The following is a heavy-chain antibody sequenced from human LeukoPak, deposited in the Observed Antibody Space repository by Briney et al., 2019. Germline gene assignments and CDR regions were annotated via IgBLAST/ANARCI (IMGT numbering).Heavy chain of an antibody. D-gene: IGHD5-18*01. CDR3: ARQGYSSGYYFDS. J-gene: IGHJ4*02. V-gene: IGHV4-39*01. Sequence: SETLSLTCTVSGGSISTGSYFWGWIRQPPGKRLEWIGSIYYSGSTYYSPSLKSRVTISVDTSRNQFSLELRTVTAADTAVYYCARQGYSSGYYFDSWGQGTLVTVSS. CDR1: GGSISTGSYF. CDR2: IYYSGST.